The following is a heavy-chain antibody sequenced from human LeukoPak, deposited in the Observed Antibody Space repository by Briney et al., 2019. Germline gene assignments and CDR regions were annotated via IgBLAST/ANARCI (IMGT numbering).Heavy chain of an antibody. CDR1: GFTFSSYS. CDR2: ISSSSSYI. J-gene: IGHJ5*02. V-gene: IGHV3-21*01. CDR3: ASSRRGGGFDP. Sequence: GGSLRLSCAASGFTFSSYSMNWVRQAPGKGLEWVSSISSSSSYIYYADSVKGRFTISRDNAKNSLYLQMNSLRAEDTAVYYCASSRRGGGFDPWGQGTLVTVSS.